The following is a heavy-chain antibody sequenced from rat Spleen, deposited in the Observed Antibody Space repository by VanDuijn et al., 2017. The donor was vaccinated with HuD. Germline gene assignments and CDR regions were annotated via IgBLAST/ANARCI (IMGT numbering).Heavy chain of an antibody. Sequence: EVQLVESGGGLVQPGRSLKLSCAASGFTLNDYWMNWIRQAPGKGLEWVASITNTGGNIHYPDSVKGRFTISRDIAQNTLYLQMDSLRSEDSATYYCTRDRILRSTGFDYWGQGVMVTVSS. D-gene: IGHD1-6*01. CDR3: TRDRILRSTGFDY. V-gene: IGHV5-31*01. CDR1: GFTLNDYW. J-gene: IGHJ2*01. CDR2: ITNTGGNI.